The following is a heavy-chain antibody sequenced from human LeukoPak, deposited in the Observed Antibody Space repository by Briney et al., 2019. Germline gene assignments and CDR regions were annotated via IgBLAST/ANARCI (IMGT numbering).Heavy chain of an antibody. V-gene: IGHV1-69*13. J-gene: IGHJ4*02. CDR3: ARGRYDDSSGYYLFDY. CDR2: IIPIFGTA. D-gene: IGHD3-22*01. CDR1: GGTFSSYA. Sequence: SVKVSCKASGGTFSSYAISWVRQAPGQGLEWMGGIIPIFGTANYAQEFQGRVTITADESTSTAYMELSSLRSEDTAVYYCARGRYDDSSGYYLFDYWGQGTLVTVSS.